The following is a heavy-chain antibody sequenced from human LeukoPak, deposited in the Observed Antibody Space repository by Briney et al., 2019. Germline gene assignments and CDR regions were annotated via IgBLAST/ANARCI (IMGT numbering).Heavy chain of an antibody. Sequence: GGSLRLSCAASGFTFSSYGMNWVRQAPGKGLEWVSYISSSGSTIYYADSVKGRFTISRDSAKNSLYLQMNSLRAEDTAVYYCVQESSSLLRSYFDYWGQGTLVTVSS. V-gene: IGHV3-48*03. J-gene: IGHJ4*02. CDR2: ISSSGSTI. CDR3: VQESSSLLRSYFDY. D-gene: IGHD2-15*01. CDR1: GFTFSSYG.